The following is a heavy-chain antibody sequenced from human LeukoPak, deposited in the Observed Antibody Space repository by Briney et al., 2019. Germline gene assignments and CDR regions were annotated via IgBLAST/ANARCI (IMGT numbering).Heavy chain of an antibody. D-gene: IGHD3-10*01. CDR3: VRDGYYQDLGKYYIPFDY. CDR2: ISAYNGNT. V-gene: IGHV1-18*01. J-gene: IGHJ4*02. Sequence: ASVKVSCKASGGTFSSYAISWVRQAPGQGLEWMGWISAYNGNTDYAQKVQGRVTMTTDTSTSTAYMELRSLRSDDTAVYYCVRDGYYQDLGKYYIPFDYWGQGTLVTVSS. CDR1: GGTFSSYA.